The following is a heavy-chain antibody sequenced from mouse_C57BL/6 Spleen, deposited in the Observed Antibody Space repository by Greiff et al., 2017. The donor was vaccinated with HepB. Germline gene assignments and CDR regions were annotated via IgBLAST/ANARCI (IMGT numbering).Heavy chain of an antibody. CDR2: IYPGDGDT. CDR1: GYAFSSYW. D-gene: IGHD1-1*01. Sequence: QVQLQQSGAELVKPGASVKISCKASGYAFSSYWMNWVKQRPGKGLEWIGQIYPGDGDTNYNGKFKGKATLTADKSSSTAYMQLSSLTSEDSAVYFCARSRDYGSSPAYWGQGTLVTVSA. J-gene: IGHJ3*01. CDR3: ARSRDYGSSPAY. V-gene: IGHV1-80*01.